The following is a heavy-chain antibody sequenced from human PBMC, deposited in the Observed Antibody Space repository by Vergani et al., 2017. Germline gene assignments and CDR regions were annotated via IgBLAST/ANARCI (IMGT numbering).Heavy chain of an antibody. CDR2: IIPIFGTA. Sequence: QLVQSGPEVKKPGTSVKVSCKASGFTFTSSAMQWVRQARGQRLEWIGRIIPIFGTANYAQKFQGRVTITADESTSTAYMELSSLRSEDTAVYYCARLTRTYYYDSSGYPGDYWGQGTLVTVSS. CDR1: GFTFTSSA. D-gene: IGHD3-22*01. J-gene: IGHJ4*02. V-gene: IGHV1-69*18. CDR3: ARLTRTYYYDSSGYPGDY.